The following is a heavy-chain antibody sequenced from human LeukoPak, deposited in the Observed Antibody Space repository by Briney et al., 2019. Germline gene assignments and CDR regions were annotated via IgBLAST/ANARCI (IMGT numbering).Heavy chain of an antibody. CDR2: VFHSGST. J-gene: IGHJ5*02. D-gene: IGHD3-3*01. CDR3: AREIEEGQRITVSGMVIMVWFDH. CDR1: GGSISSGGYY. V-gene: IGHV4-39*07. Sequence: SQTLSLTCTVSGGSISSGGYYWSWIRQPPGKGLEWIGSVFHSGSTYYNPSLKSRVSISIDTSKNQFSLNVTSVTAADTARYYCAREIEEGQRITVSGMVIMVWFDHWGQGTLVTVSS.